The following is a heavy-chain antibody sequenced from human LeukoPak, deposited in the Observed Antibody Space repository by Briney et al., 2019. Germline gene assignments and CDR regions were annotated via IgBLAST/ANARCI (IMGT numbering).Heavy chain of an antibody. D-gene: IGHD5-18*01. CDR1: GFTFSSFA. CDR2: MSYDGSNK. CDR3: AAVTSVDTAMVPLPFDY. Sequence: PGGSLRLSCAASGFTFSSFAMHWVRQAPGKGLEWVAVMSYDGSNKYYADSVKGRFTISRDNSKNPLYLQMNSLRAEDTAVYYCAAVTSVDTAMVPLPFDYWGQGTLVTVSS. J-gene: IGHJ4*02. V-gene: IGHV3-30-3*01.